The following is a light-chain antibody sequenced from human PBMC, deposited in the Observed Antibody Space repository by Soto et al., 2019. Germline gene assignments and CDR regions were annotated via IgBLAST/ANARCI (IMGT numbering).Light chain of an antibody. CDR3: QTWGTGIHVV. Sequence: QSLLTQSPSASASLGASVKLTCTLSSGHSSYAIAWHQQQPEKGPRYLMKLDSDGSHTKGDAIPDRFSGSSSGAERYLTISSLQSEDEDDYYCQTWGTGIHVVFGGGTKVTVL. CDR1: SGHSSYA. J-gene: IGLJ2*01. V-gene: IGLV4-69*01. CDR2: LDSDGSH.